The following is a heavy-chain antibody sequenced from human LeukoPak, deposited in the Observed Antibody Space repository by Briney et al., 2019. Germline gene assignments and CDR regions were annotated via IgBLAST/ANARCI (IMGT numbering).Heavy chain of an antibody. CDR1: GGTFSSYA. J-gene: IGHJ4*02. D-gene: IGHD4-23*01. CDR3: ARGWLAETTVVTPYNY. Sequence: SVKVSCKASGGTFSSYAINWARQAPGQGLEWMGGIIPIFGTANYAQKFQGRVTITAVESMSTAYMEVSSLRSEDTAVYYCARGWLAETTVVTPYNYWGQGTLVTVSS. CDR2: IIPIFGTA. V-gene: IGHV1-69*13.